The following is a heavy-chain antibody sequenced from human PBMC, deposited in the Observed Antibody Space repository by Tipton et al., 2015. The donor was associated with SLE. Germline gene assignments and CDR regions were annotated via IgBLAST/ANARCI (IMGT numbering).Heavy chain of an antibody. CDR1: GGSLSSGDYS. D-gene: IGHD5-12*01. CDR3: ATSGYDSLSWCAP. CDR2: VHSSGST. V-gene: IGHV4-61*08. Sequence: TLSLTCTVSGGSLSSGDYSWSWVRQPPGKRLEWIGHVHSSGSTHYNPSLKSRVTISLDTSKNQFSLRMSSVTAADTAVYYCATSGYDSLSWCAPWGQGTPVTVSS. J-gene: IGHJ5*02.